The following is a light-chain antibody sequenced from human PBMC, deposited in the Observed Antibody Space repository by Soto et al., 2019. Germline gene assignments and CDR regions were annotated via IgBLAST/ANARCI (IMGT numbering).Light chain of an antibody. V-gene: IGKV1-5*01. CDR3: QQYNSYSRT. CDR2: DAS. J-gene: IGKJ1*01. CDR1: QSISSW. Sequence: DIQMTQSPSTLSASVGDRVTITCRASQSISSWLAWYQQKPGKAPKLLISDASSLKSGVPSRFSGSGSATEFTLTISRLETDDFATYYCQQYNSYSRTLGQGSKGDIK.